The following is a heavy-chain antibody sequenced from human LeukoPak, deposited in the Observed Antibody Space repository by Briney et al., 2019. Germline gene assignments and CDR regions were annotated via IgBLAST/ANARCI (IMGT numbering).Heavy chain of an antibody. J-gene: IGHJ4*02. CDR2: VHHSGGT. CDR1: GGSITSNH. Sequence: SETLSLTCTVSGGSITSNHWSWVRQPPGKELEWIGQVHHSGGTSYNPSLRSRVTISIDKSENQFSLKLNSVTAADTAVYYCARHGGHYQSDDWGQGTLVTVSS. CDR3: ARHGGHYQSDD. V-gene: IGHV4-4*02. D-gene: IGHD2-21*01.